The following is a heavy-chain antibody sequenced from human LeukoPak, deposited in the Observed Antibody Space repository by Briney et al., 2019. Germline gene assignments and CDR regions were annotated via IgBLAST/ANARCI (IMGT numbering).Heavy chain of an antibody. CDR1: GGTFSSYA. D-gene: IGHD2-2*01. J-gene: IGHJ6*04. CDR3: ARPLRSGSNTVVGYYYGMDV. V-gene: IGHV1-69*13. Sequence: GASVKVSCKASGGTFSSYAISRERQAHGQGLEWMGGIIPIFGTANYAQKFQGRVTITADESTSTAYMELSSLRSEDTAVYYCARPLRSGSNTVVGYYYGMDVWGKGTTVTVSS. CDR2: IIPIFGTA.